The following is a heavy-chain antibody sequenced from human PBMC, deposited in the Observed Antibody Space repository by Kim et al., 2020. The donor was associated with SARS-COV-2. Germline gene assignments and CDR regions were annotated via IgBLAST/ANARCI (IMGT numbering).Heavy chain of an antibody. CDR2: TT. J-gene: IGHJ5*02. Sequence: TTDYAGSGKGRFTISRDNARNTLLLQMNSLRVEDTAVYYCARWTQNWFAPWGQGTLVTVSP. CDR3: ARWTQNWFAP. D-gene: IGHD5-18*01. V-gene: IGHV3-11*01.